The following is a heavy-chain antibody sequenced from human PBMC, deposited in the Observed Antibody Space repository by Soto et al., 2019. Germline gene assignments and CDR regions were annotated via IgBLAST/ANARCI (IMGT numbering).Heavy chain of an antibody. J-gene: IGHJ4*02. V-gene: IGHV3-21*01. CDR3: ARVRSGGSGYFDY. Sequence: EVQLVESGGDLVKPGGSLRLSCAASGFTFSIYTMTWVRQAPGKGLDWVSSISDTSSHVFYSDSVEGRFTVSRDNAKNSLYLQLNSLRAEDTAVYYCARVRSGGSGYFDYWGQGTLVTVSS. CDR2: ISDTSSHV. CDR1: GFTFSIYT. D-gene: IGHD2-15*01.